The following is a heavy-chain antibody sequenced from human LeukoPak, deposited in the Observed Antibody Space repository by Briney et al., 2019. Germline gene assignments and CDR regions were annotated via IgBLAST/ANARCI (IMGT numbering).Heavy chain of an antibody. CDR3: ARRDYYDSSGSIDY. Sequence: TPGESLKISCKGSGYRFTSYWIGWVRQMPGKGLEWMGIVYPGDSDTRYSPSFQGQVTISADKSISTAYLQWSSLKASDTAMYYCARRDYYDSSGSIDYWGQGTLVTVSS. V-gene: IGHV5-51*01. J-gene: IGHJ4*02. CDR2: VYPGDSDT. D-gene: IGHD3-22*01. CDR1: GYRFTSYW.